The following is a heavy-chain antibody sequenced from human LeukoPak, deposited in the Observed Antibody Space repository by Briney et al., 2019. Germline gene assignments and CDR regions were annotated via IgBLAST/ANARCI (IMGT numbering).Heavy chain of an antibody. CDR2: IYYTGST. CDR1: GGSISGFY. J-gene: IGHJ4*02. Sequence: SETLSLTCTVSGGSISGFYWGWIRQSPGKGLESIGYIYYTGSTTYNPSLKTRLTISVDTSKNQFSLRLNSVTAADTAVYYCARFSQYYDSPTHYLDYWGQGILVTVSS. D-gene: IGHD2/OR15-2a*01. V-gene: IGHV4-59*08. CDR3: ARFSQYYDSPTHYLDY.